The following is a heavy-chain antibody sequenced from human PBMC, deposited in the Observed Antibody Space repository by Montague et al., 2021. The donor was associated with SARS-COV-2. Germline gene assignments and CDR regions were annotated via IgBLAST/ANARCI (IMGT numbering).Heavy chain of an antibody. J-gene: IGHJ4*02. Sequence: PALVKPTQTLTLTCTFSGFSLSTSGMCVCWIRQPPGKALEWLALIDWDDDKYYSTSLKTRLTISKDTSKNQVVLTMTNMDPVDTATYYCARIRDYDILTGSYSGFDYWGQGTPVTVSS. CDR2: IDWDDDK. V-gene: IGHV2-70*01. CDR3: ARIRDYDILTGSYSGFDY. CDR1: GFSLSTSGMC. D-gene: IGHD3-9*01.